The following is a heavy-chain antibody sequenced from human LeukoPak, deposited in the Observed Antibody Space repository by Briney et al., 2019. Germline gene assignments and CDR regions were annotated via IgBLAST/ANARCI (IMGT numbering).Heavy chain of an antibody. CDR3: ARGLLWFGELSPPGY. V-gene: IGHV1-2*06. CDR1: GYTFTGYY. Sequence: ASVKVSCKASGYTFTGYYMHWVRQAPGQGLEWMGRINPNSGGTNYAQKFQGRVTMTRDTSISTAYMELSRLRSDDTAVYYCARGLLWFGELSPPGYWGQGTLVTVSS. D-gene: IGHD3-10*01. J-gene: IGHJ4*02. CDR2: INPNSGGT.